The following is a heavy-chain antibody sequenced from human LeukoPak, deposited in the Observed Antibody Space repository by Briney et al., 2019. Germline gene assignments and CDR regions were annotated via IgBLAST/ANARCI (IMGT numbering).Heavy chain of an antibody. CDR2: IIPIFGTA. V-gene: IGHV1-69*05. D-gene: IGHD2-2*01. J-gene: IGHJ6*03. CDR1: GGTFSSYV. Sequence: GASVKVSCKASGGTFSSYVISWVRQAPGQGLEWMGGIIPIFGTANYAQKFQGRVTITTDESTSTAYLELSSLRSEDTAVYYCARGSCTSTTCYLGKDYYYYYMDVWGKGTTVTVSS. CDR3: ARGSCTSTTCYLGKDYYYYYMDV.